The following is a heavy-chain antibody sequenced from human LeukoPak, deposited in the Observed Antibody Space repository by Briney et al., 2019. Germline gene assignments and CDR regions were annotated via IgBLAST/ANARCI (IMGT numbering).Heavy chain of an antibody. J-gene: IGHJ5*02. D-gene: IGHD6-13*01. CDR1: GYTFTGYY. CDR2: INAYNGNT. Sequence: GASVKVSCKASGYTFTGYYMHWVRQAPGQGLEWMGWINAYNGNTNYAQKLQGRVTMTTDTSTSTAYMELRSLRSDDTAVYYCARDRLGISLTSPNWFDPWGQGTLVTASS. CDR3: ARDRLGISLTSPNWFDP. V-gene: IGHV1-18*04.